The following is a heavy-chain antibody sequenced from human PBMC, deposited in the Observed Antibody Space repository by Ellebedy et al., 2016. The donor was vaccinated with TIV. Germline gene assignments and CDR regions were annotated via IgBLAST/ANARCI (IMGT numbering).Heavy chain of an antibody. V-gene: IGHV4-61*01. Sequence: GSLRLSXTVSGGSVSSGSYYWSWIRQPPGKGLEWIGYIYYSGSTNYNPSLKSRVTISVDTSKNQFSLKLSSVTAADTAVYYCAGRGNYGGKGPFDPWGQGTLVTVSS. CDR2: IYYSGST. CDR3: AGRGNYGGKGPFDP. D-gene: IGHD4-23*01. CDR1: GGSVSSGSYY. J-gene: IGHJ5*02.